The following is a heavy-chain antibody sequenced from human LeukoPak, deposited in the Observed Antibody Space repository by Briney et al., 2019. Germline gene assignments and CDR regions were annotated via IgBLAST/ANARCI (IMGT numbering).Heavy chain of an antibody. Sequence: SETLSLTCTVSGVSITGYYWGWIRQPPGKGREWIGYIYHSGSTKYNPSLKSRVTMSVDTSKNHFSLKLSSLTAADTAVYYCARDAVARRVYYFDYWGQGILVSVSS. CDR2: IYHSGST. CDR1: GVSITGYY. CDR3: ARDAVARRVYYFDY. D-gene: IGHD6-19*01. J-gene: IGHJ4*02. V-gene: IGHV4-59*01.